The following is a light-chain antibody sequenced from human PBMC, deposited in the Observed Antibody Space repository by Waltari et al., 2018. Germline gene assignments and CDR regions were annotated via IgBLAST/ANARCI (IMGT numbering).Light chain of an antibody. V-gene: IGKV3-11*01. CDR2: DAS. CDR1: QSVSSD. CDR3: QQRSSWPWT. J-gene: IGKJ1*01. Sequence: EIVLTQSPATLSLSPGERATLSCRASQSVSSDLAWYQQKPGQGPRLLIYDASNRATGIPARFSGSGSETDFTLTISSLEPEDFAVYYCQQRSSWPWTFGQGTTVEIK.